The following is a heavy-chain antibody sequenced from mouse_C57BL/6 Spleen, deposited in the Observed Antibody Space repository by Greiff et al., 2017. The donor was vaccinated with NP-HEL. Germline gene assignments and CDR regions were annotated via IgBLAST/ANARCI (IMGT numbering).Heavy chain of an antibody. CDR1: GYAFSSYW. D-gene: IGHD2-4*01. CDR2: IYPGDGDT. Sequence: LVESGAELVKPGASVKISCKASGYAFSSYWMNWVKQRPGKGLEWIGQIYPGDGDTNYNGKFKGKATLTADKSSSTAYMQLSSLTSEDSAVYFCARRYDYDVSWFAYWGQGTLVTVSA. J-gene: IGHJ3*01. V-gene: IGHV1-80*01. CDR3: ARRYDYDVSWFAY.